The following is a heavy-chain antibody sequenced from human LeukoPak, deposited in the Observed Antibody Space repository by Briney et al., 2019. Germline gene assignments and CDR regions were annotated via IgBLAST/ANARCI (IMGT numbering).Heavy chain of an antibody. D-gene: IGHD4-17*01. CDR1: GYTFTAYY. CDR2: INPNSGGT. Sequence: ASVKVSCKATGYTFTAYYMHWVRQAPGQGLEWMGWINPNSGGTNYAQKFQGRVTMTRDTSISTAYMELSRLRSDDTAVYYCARAVSRMTTVTTVLDYWGQGTLVTVSS. V-gene: IGHV1-2*02. J-gene: IGHJ4*02. CDR3: ARAVSRMTTVTTVLDY.